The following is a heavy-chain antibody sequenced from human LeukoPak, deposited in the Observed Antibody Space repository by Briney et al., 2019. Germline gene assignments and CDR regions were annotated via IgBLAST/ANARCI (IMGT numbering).Heavy chain of an antibody. Sequence: GGSLRLSCAASGFTFSSYNMNWVRQTPGQGLEWVSSITSGSSHIYYADSVKGRFTISRDNAKSSLYLQMNSLRAEDAAVYYCASLFRGARGVMPVWGKGTTVTISS. CDR3: ASLFRGARGVMPV. J-gene: IGHJ6*04. D-gene: IGHD3-16*01. V-gene: IGHV3-21*01. CDR1: GFTFSSYN. CDR2: ITSGSSHI.